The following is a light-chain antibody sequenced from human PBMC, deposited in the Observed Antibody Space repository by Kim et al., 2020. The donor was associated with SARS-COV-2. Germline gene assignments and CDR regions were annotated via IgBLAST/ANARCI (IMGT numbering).Light chain of an antibody. Sequence: AQGKTARITCGGNNVGSKSVHWYQQKPGQAPVLVVYDDSDRPSGIPERFSGSNSGSTATLTISRVEAGDEADYYCQVWDSSSDHVVFGGGTQLTVL. CDR3: QVWDSSSDHVV. CDR1: NVGSKS. V-gene: IGLV3-21*03. CDR2: DDS. J-gene: IGLJ2*01.